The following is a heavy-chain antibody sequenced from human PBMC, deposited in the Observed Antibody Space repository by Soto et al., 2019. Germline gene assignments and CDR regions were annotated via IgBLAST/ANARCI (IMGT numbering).Heavy chain of an antibody. J-gene: IGHJ4*02. D-gene: IGHD2-8*02. CDR1: GGSFSGYY. Sequence: PSETLSLTCAVYGGSFSGYYWTWIRQPPGTGLEWIGEINHSGSTNYNPSLKSRVTISVDTSKNQFSLKLTSVTAADTAVYYCARDKITGLFDYWGRGTLVTAPQ. CDR2: INHSGST. CDR3: ARDKITGLFDY. V-gene: IGHV4-34*01.